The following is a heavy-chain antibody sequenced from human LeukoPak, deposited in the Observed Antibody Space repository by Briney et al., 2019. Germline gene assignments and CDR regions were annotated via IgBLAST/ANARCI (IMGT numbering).Heavy chain of an antibody. CDR3: AREDTAGGFDY. D-gene: IGHD5-18*01. J-gene: IGHJ4*02. Sequence: GGSLRLSCAASGFTFSSYAMSWVRQAPGKGLEWVSYISSSGSTIYYADSVKGRFTISRDNAKNSLYLQMNSLRAEDTAVYYCAREDTAGGFDYWGQGTLVTVSS. CDR2: ISSSGSTI. V-gene: IGHV3-48*03. CDR1: GFTFSSYA.